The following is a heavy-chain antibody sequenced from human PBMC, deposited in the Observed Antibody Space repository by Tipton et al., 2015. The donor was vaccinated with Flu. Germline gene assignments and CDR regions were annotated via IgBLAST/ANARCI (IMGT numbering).Heavy chain of an antibody. J-gene: IGHJ4*02. Sequence: TLSLTCTVSNGSISSADYYWTWIRQPPGKGLEWIGYIYYSGITYYNPSLKSRVTISIDTSRNQFSLKLSSVTAADTAVYYCARAVSLFGVVIRGIDYWGQGTLVTVSS. CDR1: NGSISSADYY. D-gene: IGHD3-3*01. CDR3: ARAVSLFGVVIRGIDY. CDR2: IYYSGIT. V-gene: IGHV4-30-4*01.